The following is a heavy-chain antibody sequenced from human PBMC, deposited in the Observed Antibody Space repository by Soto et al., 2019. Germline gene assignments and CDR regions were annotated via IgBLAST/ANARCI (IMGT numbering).Heavy chain of an antibody. CDR1: GFTFSSYA. Sequence: PVGSLSLSCAASGFTFSSYAMSWVRQAPGKGLEWVSAISGSGGSTYYADSVKGRFTISRDNSKNTLYLQMNSLRVEDTAIYYCARVGTVHSYYFDYWGQGTLVTVSS. D-gene: IGHD1-7*01. V-gene: IGHV3-23*01. CDR3: ARVGTVHSYYFDY. J-gene: IGHJ4*02. CDR2: ISGSGGST.